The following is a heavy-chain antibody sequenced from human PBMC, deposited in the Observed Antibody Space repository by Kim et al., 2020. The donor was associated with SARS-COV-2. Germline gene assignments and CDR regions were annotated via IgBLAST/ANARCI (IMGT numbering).Heavy chain of an antibody. D-gene: IGHD2-2*01. Sequence: ASVKVSCKASGYTFTSYDINWVRQATGQGLEWMGWMNPNSGNTGYAQKFQGRVTMTRNTSISTAYTELSSLRSEDTAVYYCARVGHQLLSFDPWGQGTLVTVSS. CDR1: GYTFTSYD. CDR3: ARVGHQLLSFDP. J-gene: IGHJ5*02. V-gene: IGHV1-8*01. CDR2: MNPNSGNT.